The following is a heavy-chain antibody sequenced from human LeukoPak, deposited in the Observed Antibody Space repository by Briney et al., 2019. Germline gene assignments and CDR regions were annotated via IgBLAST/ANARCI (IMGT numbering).Heavy chain of an antibody. V-gene: IGHV3-48*01. CDR3: ARGVVPAAIPAYFDY. D-gene: IGHD2-2*02. CDR2: ISSSSSTI. Sequence: GGSLRLSCAASGFTFSSYSMNWVRQAPGKGLEWVSYISSSSSTIYYADSVKGRFTISRDNAKNSLYLQMNSLRAEDTAVYYCARGVVPAAIPAYFDYWGQGTLVTVSS. J-gene: IGHJ4*02. CDR1: GFTFSSYS.